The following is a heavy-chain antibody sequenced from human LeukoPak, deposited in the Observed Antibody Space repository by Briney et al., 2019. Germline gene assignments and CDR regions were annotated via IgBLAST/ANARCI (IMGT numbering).Heavy chain of an antibody. J-gene: IGHJ4*02. D-gene: IGHD6-19*01. CDR3: AKVPFSSGWYGRSFFDY. V-gene: IGHV1-46*01. CDR1: GYTFTSYY. Sequence: ASVKVSCKASGYTFTSYYIHWVRQAPGQGLEWMGIINPSGGGTTYAQKFQGRVTMTRDTSTSTVYMELSSLRSEDTAVYYCAKVPFSSGWYGRSFFDYWGQGTLVTVSS. CDR2: INPSGGGT.